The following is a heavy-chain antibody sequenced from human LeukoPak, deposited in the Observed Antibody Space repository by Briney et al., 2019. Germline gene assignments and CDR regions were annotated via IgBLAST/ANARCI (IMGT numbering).Heavy chain of an antibody. CDR2: IYYSGST. V-gene: IGHV4-59*01. Sequence: SETPSLTCTVSGGSISSYYWSWIRQPPGKGLEWIVYIYYSGSTNYNPSLKSRVTISVDTSKNQFSLKLSSVTAADTAVYYCARGFLGYCSGGSCSNFDYWGQGTLVTVSS. CDR1: GGSISSYY. CDR3: ARGFLGYCSGGSCSNFDY. D-gene: IGHD2-15*01. J-gene: IGHJ4*02.